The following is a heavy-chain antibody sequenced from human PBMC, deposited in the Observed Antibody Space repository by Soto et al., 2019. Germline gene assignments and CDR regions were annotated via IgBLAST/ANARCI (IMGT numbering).Heavy chain of an antibody. CDR2: INADGSET. D-gene: IGHD2-21*01. CDR3: ARDGEGF. Sequence: EVQLVESGGGLVQPGGSLRLSCAASGFTFSSNWMHWVRRVPGRGLVWVSRINADGSETNYEDSVEGRFTISRDNPKNTLDLQMNSLRAEDTAVYYCARDGEGFWGQGTLVTVSS. V-gene: IGHV3-74*01. CDR1: GFTFSSNW. J-gene: IGHJ4*02.